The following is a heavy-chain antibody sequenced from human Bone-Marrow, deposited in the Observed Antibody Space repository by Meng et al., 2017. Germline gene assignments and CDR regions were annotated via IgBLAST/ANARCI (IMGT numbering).Heavy chain of an antibody. V-gene: IGHV1-3*01. J-gene: IGHJ4*02. CDR1: GYNFTSYA. CDR2: INAGNGNT. D-gene: IGHD3-9*01. CDR3: ARGNTYYDILTIDY. Sequence: GQLVQSGVEVKKPGASVKVSCKASGYNFTSYAMHWVRQAPGQRLEWMGWINAGNGNTKYSQKFQGRVTITRDTSASTAYMELSSLRSEDTAVYYCARGNTYYDILTIDYWGQGTLVTASS.